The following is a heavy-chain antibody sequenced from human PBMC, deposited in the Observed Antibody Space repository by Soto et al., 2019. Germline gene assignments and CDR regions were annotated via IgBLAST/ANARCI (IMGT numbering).Heavy chain of an antibody. CDR2: ISYDGSNK. V-gene: IGHV3-30-3*01. J-gene: IGHJ4*02. CDR1: GFTFSSYA. Sequence: QVQLVESGGGVVQPGRSLRLSCAASGFTFSSYAMHWVRQAPGKGLEWVAVISYDGSNKYYADSVKGRFTISRDNSKNSLYLQMNSLRAEDTAVYYCSSYDSSGAYFDYWGQGTRVTVSS. D-gene: IGHD3-22*01. CDR3: SSYDSSGAYFDY.